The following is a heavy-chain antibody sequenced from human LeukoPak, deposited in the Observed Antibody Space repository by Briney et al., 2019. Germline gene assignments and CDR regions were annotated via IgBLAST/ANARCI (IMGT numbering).Heavy chain of an antibody. D-gene: IGHD6-19*01. CDR1: GGSISNYY. V-gene: IGHV4-59*08. Sequence: SETLSLTCTVSGGSISNYYWTWIRQPPGKGLEWIGYIYYTGATSYNPSLKSRVTISVDTSKNQFSLKLTSVTAADTAVYYCAKYGGSGWVIDYWGLGTLVTVSS. CDR3: AKYGGSGWVIDY. CDR2: IYYTGAT. J-gene: IGHJ4*02.